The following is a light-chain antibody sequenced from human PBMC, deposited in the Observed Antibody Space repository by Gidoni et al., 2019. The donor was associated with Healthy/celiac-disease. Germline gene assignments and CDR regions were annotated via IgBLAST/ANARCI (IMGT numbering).Light chain of an antibody. Sequence: IGLTQSPATLSLSPGEEATLSCRASQSVSSYLAWYQQKPGQAPRLLIYDASNRATGIQARFSGSGSGIDFTLTISSLEPEDFAVYYCQQRSNWPPWTFGQXTKVEIK. CDR3: QQRSNWPPWT. CDR1: QSVSSY. V-gene: IGKV3-11*01. CDR2: DAS. J-gene: IGKJ1*01.